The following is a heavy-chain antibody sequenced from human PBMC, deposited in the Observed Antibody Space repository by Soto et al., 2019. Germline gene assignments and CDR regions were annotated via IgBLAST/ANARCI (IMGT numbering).Heavy chain of an antibody. V-gene: IGHV4-30-2*01. CDR1: GGSISSGGYS. CDR3: ARLAGDCSGTSCNGYQGMDV. D-gene: IGHD2-2*01. Sequence: SETLSLTCAVSGGSISSGGYSWSWIRQPPGKGLEWIGYIYHSGSTYYSPSLESRVTISVDTSKNQFSLKVSSVTAADTAVFYWARLAGDCSGTSCNGYQGMDVWGKGPTVTVSP. J-gene: IGHJ6*04. CDR2: IYHSGST.